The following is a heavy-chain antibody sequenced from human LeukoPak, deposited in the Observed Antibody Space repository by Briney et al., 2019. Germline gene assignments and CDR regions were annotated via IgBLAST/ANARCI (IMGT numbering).Heavy chain of an antibody. D-gene: IGHD5-18*01. Sequence: ASVKVSSKASGYTFTSYGISWVRQAPGQGLEWMGWISAYNGNTKSAQKFQGRVTMTTDTSTSTAYMELRSLRSDDTAVFYCVRDLGVDTSMIFFDYWGQGTLVTVSS. CDR2: ISAYNGNT. J-gene: IGHJ4*02. CDR1: GYTFTSYG. V-gene: IGHV1-18*01. CDR3: VRDLGVDTSMIFFDY.